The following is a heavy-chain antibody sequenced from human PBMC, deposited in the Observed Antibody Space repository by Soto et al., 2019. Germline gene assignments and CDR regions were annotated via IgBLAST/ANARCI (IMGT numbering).Heavy chain of an antibody. J-gene: IGHJ5*02. CDR3: ARDSGYSYGLSYWFDP. CDR2: ILHTGGT. D-gene: IGHD5-18*01. Sequence: SETLSLTCAVSGGSISGGGFSWSWIRQPPGKGLEWIGYILHTGGTQYNPSLKSRVSMSVDTSKNQFSLKLSSVTAADTAVYYCARDSGYSYGLSYWFDPWGQGTLVTVSS. V-gene: IGHV4-30-2*01. CDR1: GGSISGGGFS.